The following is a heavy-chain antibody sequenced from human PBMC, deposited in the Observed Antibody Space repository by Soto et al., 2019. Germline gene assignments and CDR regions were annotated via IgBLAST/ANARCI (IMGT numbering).Heavy chain of an antibody. V-gene: IGHV4-34*01. Sequence: ASETLSLTCAVYIVSFSGYYWSWIRQPPGKGLEWIGEIYHGLSIVYNPSLKSRVTISGDSSKNQFSLKLSSVTAADTAVYYCARHGGYYFEYWGQGTLVTVSS. CDR3: ARHGGYYFEY. D-gene: IGHD3-16*01. CDR2: IYHGLSI. J-gene: IGHJ4*02. CDR1: IVSFSGYY.